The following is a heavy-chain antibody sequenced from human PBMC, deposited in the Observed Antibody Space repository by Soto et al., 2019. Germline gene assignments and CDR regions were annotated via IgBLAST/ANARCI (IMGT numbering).Heavy chain of an antibody. V-gene: IGHV4-31*03. D-gene: IGHD2-21*02. J-gene: IGHJ6*02. CDR1: GGSICSGGYC. CDR2: IYYSGST. CDR3: ARVCGGDCHYGMDV. Sequence: QVQLQESGPGLVKPSQTLSLTCTVSGGSICSGGYCWSWIRQHPGKSLEWIGYIYYSGSTCYNPSPKSRVTISVDTSKTQFSLKLSSVTAPYTAVYYCARVCGGDCHYGMDVWGQGTTVTVSS.